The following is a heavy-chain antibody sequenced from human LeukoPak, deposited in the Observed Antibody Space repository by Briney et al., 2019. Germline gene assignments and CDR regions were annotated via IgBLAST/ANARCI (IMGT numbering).Heavy chain of an antibody. CDR2: MNTNTGNP. D-gene: IGHD3-22*01. V-gene: IGHV7-4-1*02. Sequence: ASVKVSCKASGYTFTNYAMNWVRQAPGQGLEWMGWMNTNTGNPTYAQGFTGRFVFSLDTSVSTAYLQVSSLKTEDTAVYYCAVLSYDSSGYYYPFDYWGQGTLVTVSS. J-gene: IGHJ4*02. CDR1: GYTFTNYA. CDR3: AVLSYDSSGYYYPFDY.